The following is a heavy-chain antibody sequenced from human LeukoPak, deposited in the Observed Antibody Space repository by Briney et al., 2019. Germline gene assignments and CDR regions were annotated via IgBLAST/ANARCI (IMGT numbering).Heavy chain of an antibody. CDR2: ISDSGGST. Sequence: SGGSLRLSCAASGFTFSSYAMSWVRQAPGKGLEWVSTISDSGGSTYSADSVRGRFTISRDNSRNTLYLQMNSLRAEDTAVYYCAKGGHFSWFDPWGQGTLVTVSS. J-gene: IGHJ5*02. V-gene: IGHV3-23*01. CDR3: AKGGHFSWFDP. CDR1: GFTFSSYA. D-gene: IGHD1-26*01.